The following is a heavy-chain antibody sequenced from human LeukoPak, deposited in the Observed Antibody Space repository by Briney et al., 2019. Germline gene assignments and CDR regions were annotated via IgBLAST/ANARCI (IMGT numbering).Heavy chain of an antibody. CDR1: GYSISSGYY. J-gene: IGHJ4*02. V-gene: IGHV4-38-2*02. CDR3: ARVMTGYPGVY. D-gene: IGHD3-9*01. Sequence: SETLSLTCTVSGYSISSGYYWGWIRQPPGKGLEWIGSIYHSGTTYYNPSLKSRVTISVDTSKNQFSLKLSSVTAADTAVYYCARVMTGYPGVYWGQGTLVTVSS. CDR2: IYHSGTT.